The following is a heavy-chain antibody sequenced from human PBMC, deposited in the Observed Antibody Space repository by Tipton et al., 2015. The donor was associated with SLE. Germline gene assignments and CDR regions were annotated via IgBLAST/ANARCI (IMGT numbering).Heavy chain of an antibody. CDR3: ARGGSSGWYRYFDL. V-gene: IGHV4-31*02. CDR1: GGSISSSSYY. CDR2: IYYSGST. D-gene: IGHD6-19*01. J-gene: IGHJ2*01. Sequence: LRLSCTVSGGSISSSSYYWSWIRQHPGKGLEWIGYIYYSGSTYYNPSLKSRVTISVDTSKNQFSLKLSSVTAADTAVYYCARGGSSGWYRYFDLWGRGTLVTVSS.